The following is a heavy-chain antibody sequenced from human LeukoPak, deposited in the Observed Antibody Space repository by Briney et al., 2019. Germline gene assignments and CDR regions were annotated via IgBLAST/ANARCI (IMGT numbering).Heavy chain of an antibody. CDR1: GGSISSSSYY. V-gene: IGHV4-39*07. J-gene: IGHJ4*02. D-gene: IGHD3-22*01. CDR2: IYYSGST. CDR3: ARERANHYDSSGRPAPRGYYFDY. Sequence: SETLSLTCTVSGGSISSSSYYWGWIRQPPGKGLEWIGSIYYSGSTYYNPSLKSRVTISVDTSKNQFSLKLSSVTAADTAVYYCARERANHYDSSGRPAPRGYYFDYWGQGTLVTVSS.